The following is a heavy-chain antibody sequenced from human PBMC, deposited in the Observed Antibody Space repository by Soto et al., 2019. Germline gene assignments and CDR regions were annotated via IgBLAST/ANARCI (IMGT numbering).Heavy chain of an antibody. CDR3: ARPTPGTNSSGPTRGNYFDY. CDR2: IYYSGST. CDR1: GGSISSSSYY. J-gene: IGHJ4*02. V-gene: IGHV4-39*01. Sequence: SETMSLTCTVSGGSISSSSYYWGWIRQPPGKGLEWIGSIYYSGSTYYNPSLKSRVTISVDTSKNQFSLKLSSVTAADTAVYYCARPTPGTNSSGPTRGNYFDYWGQGTLVTVSS. D-gene: IGHD6-19*01.